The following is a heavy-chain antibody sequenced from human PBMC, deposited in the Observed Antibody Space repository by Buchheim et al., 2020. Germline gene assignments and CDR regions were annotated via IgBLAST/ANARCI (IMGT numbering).Heavy chain of an antibody. J-gene: IGHJ4*02. V-gene: IGHV3-48*01. D-gene: IGHD3-3*01. Sequence: EVQLVESGGGLVQPGGSLRLSCAASGFTFSSYSMNWVRQAPGKGLEWVSYISSSSSTIYYADSVKGRFTISRDNAKNSLYLQMNSLRAEDTAVYYCARDDGYDFWSGYWPTTSFDYWGQGTL. CDR3: ARDDGYDFWSGYWPTTSFDY. CDR2: ISSSSSTI. CDR1: GFTFSSYS.